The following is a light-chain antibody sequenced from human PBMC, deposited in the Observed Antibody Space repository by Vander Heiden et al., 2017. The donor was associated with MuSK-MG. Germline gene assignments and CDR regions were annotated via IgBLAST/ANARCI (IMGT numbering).Light chain of an antibody. J-gene: IGKJ1*01. V-gene: IGKV3-15*01. Sequence: ETVMTQSPATLSVSPGQRATLSCRASQTVSNNLAWYQQKPGQAPRLLIYGASTRATGIPARFSGSGYGTEFTLTISSLQSEDFAVYYCQQYNDWPPWTFGQGTKVXIK. CDR2: GAS. CDR1: QTVSNN. CDR3: QQYNDWPPWT.